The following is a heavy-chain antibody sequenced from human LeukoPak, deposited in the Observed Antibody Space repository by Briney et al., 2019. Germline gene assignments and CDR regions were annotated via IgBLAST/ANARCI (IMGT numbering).Heavy chain of an antibody. Sequence: SETLSLTCTVSGGSLSSYYWTWIRQPPEKGLEWIGYIYYNGSTNYNPSLKSRVTISVDTSKNQFSLKPSSVTAADTAVYYCARQSRGIAVAGLDCWGQGTLVTVSS. V-gene: IGHV4-59*08. D-gene: IGHD6-19*01. CDR2: IYYNGST. CDR1: GGSLSSYY. J-gene: IGHJ4*02. CDR3: ARQSRGIAVAGLDC.